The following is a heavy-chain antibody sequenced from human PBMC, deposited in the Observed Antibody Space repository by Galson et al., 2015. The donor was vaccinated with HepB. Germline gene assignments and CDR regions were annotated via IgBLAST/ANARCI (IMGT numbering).Heavy chain of an antibody. D-gene: IGHD2-2*02. CDR2: INHSGST. Sequence: ETLSLTCAVYGGSFSGYYWSWIRQPPGKGLEWIGEINHSGSTNYNPSLKSRVTISVDTSKNQFSLKLSSVTAADTAVYYCARREDIVVVPAAIRKPFDYWGQGTLVTVSS. CDR3: ARREDIVVVPAAIRKPFDY. CDR1: GGSFSGYY. J-gene: IGHJ4*02. V-gene: IGHV4-34*01.